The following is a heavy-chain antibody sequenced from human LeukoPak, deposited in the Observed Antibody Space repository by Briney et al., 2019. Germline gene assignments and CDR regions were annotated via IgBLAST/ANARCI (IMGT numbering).Heavy chain of an antibody. CDR1: GFTFSSYW. J-gene: IGHJ4*02. CDR3: VREEDSSGWWFYDY. Sequence: GGSLRLSCAASGFTFSSYWMHWVRQAPGKGLVWVSRINSDGRSTSYADSVKGRFTIPRDHAKNTLYLQMNSLRAEDTAVYYCVREEDSSGWWFYDYWGQGTLVTVSS. CDR2: INSDGRST. D-gene: IGHD6-19*01. V-gene: IGHV3-74*01.